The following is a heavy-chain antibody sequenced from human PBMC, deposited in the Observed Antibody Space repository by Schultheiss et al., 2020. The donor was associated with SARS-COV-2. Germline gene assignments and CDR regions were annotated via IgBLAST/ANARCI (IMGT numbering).Heavy chain of an antibody. Sequence: SETLSLTCAVSGGSISSSNWWSWVRQPPGKGLEWIGEINHGEGTNYNPSLKSRVTISVDTSKNQFSLKLSSVTAADTAVYYCARGVSGYSYGKADYWGQGTLVTVSS. CDR1: GGSISSSNW. V-gene: IGHV4-4*02. CDR3: ARGVSGYSYGKADY. J-gene: IGHJ4*02. CDR2: INHGEGT. D-gene: IGHD5-18*01.